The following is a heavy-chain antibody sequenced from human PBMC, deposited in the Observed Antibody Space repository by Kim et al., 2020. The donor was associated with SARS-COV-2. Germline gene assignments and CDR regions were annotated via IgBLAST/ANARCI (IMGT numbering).Heavy chain of an antibody. Sequence: GGSLRLSCAASGFTFSSYAMHWVRQAPGKGLEWVAVISYDGSNKYYADSVKGRFTISRDNSKNTLYLQMNSLRAEDTAVYYCVRGIVVPAANFYYYYYGMDVWGQGTTVTVSS. V-gene: IGHV3-30*04. CDR1: GFTFSSYA. D-gene: IGHD2-2*01. CDR2: ISYDGSNK. CDR3: VRGIVVPAANFYYYYYGMDV. J-gene: IGHJ6*02.